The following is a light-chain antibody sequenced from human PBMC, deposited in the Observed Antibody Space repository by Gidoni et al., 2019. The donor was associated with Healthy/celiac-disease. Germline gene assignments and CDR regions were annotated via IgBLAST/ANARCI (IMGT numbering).Light chain of an antibody. CDR1: QSVSSN. CDR3: QQYNNWPPLT. Sequence: EIVMTQSPATLSVSPGERATLSCRASQSVSSNLAWYQQKPCQAPRLLIYGASTRATGIPARFSGSGSGTEFTLIISSLQSEDFSVYYCQQYNNWPPLTFGGGTKVEIK. CDR2: GAS. V-gene: IGKV3-15*01. J-gene: IGKJ4*01.